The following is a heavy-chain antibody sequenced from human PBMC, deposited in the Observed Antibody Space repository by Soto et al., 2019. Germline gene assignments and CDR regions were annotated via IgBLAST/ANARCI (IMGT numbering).Heavy chain of an antibody. V-gene: IGHV1-69*02. D-gene: IGHD2-8*02. Sequence: QVQLLQSGSEVKKPGSSVKVSCRASGGSLSSYPVTWVRQAPGQGLEWMGRIIPIVGLTNYAQKFQGRVTITADKSTSTAYMELISLRSYDTAVYYCARPTGGHDAGGNYMDVWGKGTTVIVSS. J-gene: IGHJ6*03. CDR2: IIPIVGLT. CDR3: ARPTGGHDAGGNYMDV. CDR1: GGSLSSYP.